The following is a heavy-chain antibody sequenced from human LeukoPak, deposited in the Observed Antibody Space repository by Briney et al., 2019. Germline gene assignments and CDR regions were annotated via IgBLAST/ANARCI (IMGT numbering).Heavy chain of an antibody. V-gene: IGHV3-23*01. CDR3: AYSSSWYGIYFDY. Sequence: GGSLRLSCAASGFTFSSYAMSWVRQAPGKGLEWVSAISGSGGSTYYADSVKGRFTIPRDNSKNTLYLQMNSLRAEDTAVYYCAYSSSWYGIYFDYWGQGTLVTVSS. CDR1: GFTFSSYA. D-gene: IGHD6-13*01. CDR2: ISGSGGST. J-gene: IGHJ4*02.